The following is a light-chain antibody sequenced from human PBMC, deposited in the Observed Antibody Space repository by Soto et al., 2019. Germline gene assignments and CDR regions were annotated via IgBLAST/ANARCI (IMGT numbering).Light chain of an antibody. CDR1: NIESKS. CDR3: QVWDSGSDHGV. V-gene: IGLV3-21*02. Sequence: SYELTQAPSVSVAPGQTARITCGGNNIESKSVHWYQQKPGQAPVLVVYGDSDRPSGIPERFSGANSENTATLAISRVEAGDEADYSCQVWDSGSDHGVFGGGTKLTVL. J-gene: IGLJ3*02. CDR2: GDS.